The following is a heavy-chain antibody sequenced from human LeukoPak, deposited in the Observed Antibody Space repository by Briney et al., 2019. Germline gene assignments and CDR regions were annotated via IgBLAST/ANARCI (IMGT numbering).Heavy chain of an antibody. J-gene: IGHJ6*02. D-gene: IGHD2-21*02. CDR2: IDPSDSYT. Sequence: GESLKISCKGSGYSFTSYWISWVRQMPGKGLEWMGRIDPSDSYTNYSPSFQGQVTMSADRSISTAYLQWSSLKASDTAIYYCAKGAGFGDRYGVDVWGQGTTVTVSS. V-gene: IGHV5-10-1*01. CDR3: AKGAGFGDRYGVDV. CDR1: GYSFTSYW.